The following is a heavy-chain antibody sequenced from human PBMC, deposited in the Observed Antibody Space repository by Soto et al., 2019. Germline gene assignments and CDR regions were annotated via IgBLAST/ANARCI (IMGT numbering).Heavy chain of an antibody. V-gene: IGHV1-58*01. Sequence: VKVYWKAAGFTFTVPAGERRRQAHGQRLEWIGWIVVGSGNTNYAQKFQERVTITRDMSTSTAYMELSSLRSEDTAVYYCAAVGRDGLRFLEYGMGVWGQRPT. J-gene: IGHJ6*02. D-gene: IGHD3-3*01. CDR2: IVVGSGNT. CDR3: AAVGRDGLRFLEYGMGV. CDR1: GFTFTVPA.